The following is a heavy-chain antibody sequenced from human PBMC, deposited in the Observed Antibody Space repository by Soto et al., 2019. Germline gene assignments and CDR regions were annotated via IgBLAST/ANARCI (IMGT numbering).Heavy chain of an antibody. Sequence: EVQLLESGGGLVQPGGSLRLSCAASRFTFSSYAISWVRQAPGKGLEWVSAISGSGDSTYYADSVKGLFTISRDNSKNTLYPQMNSLRVEDTAVYYCEKDWPIWDYWGQGTLVTVSS. CDR1: RFTFSSYA. D-gene: IGHD2-21*01. J-gene: IGHJ4*02. V-gene: IGHV3-23*01. CDR3: EKDWPIWDY. CDR2: ISGSGDST.